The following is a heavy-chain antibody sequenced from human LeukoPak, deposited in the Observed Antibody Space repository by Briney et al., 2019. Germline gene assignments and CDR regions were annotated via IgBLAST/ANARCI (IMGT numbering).Heavy chain of an antibody. CDR3: ARRGGFGFTFDH. D-gene: IGHD3-10*01. Sequence: ASETLSLACSVSGDSITSSSHYWGWIRQPPGKGLEWIGHIYYTGSSSYSPSLKSRVTISVDTSNNQFSLKLTSVTAADTAVYYCARRGGFGFTFDHWGQGTLVAVSS. J-gene: IGHJ4*02. V-gene: IGHV4-39*01. CDR2: IYYTGSS. CDR1: GDSITSSSHY.